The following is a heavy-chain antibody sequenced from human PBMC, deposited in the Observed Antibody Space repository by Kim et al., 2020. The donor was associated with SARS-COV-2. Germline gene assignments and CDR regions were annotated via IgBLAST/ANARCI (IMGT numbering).Heavy chain of an antibody. Sequence: SLILSFSSSGFTFSNYAMSWVRQAPGKGLEWVSTISDSGKNTYYADSVKGRFTISRDNSKNTLSLQMNSLRADDTALYYCAKEITVSGTGNDYWGQGTLVTVSS. D-gene: IGHD6-19*01. CDR2: ISDSGKNT. CDR3: AKEITVSGTGNDY. V-gene: IGHV3-23*01. J-gene: IGHJ4*02. CDR1: GFTFSNYA.